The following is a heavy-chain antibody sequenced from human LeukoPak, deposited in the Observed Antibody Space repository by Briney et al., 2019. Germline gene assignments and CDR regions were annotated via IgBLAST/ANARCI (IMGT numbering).Heavy chain of an antibody. V-gene: IGHV4-39*07. J-gene: IGHJ6*03. CDR3: ARDFSSSSTVYYYYYMDV. Sequence: SETLSLTCTVSGGSISSSSYHWGWIRQPPGKGLEWIGSIYYSGTTYYSPSLKSRVTISLDTSKNQFSLKLSSVTAADTAIYYCARDFSSSSTVYYYYYMDVWGKGTTVTVSS. D-gene: IGHD6-6*01. CDR1: GGSISSSSYH. CDR2: IYYSGTT.